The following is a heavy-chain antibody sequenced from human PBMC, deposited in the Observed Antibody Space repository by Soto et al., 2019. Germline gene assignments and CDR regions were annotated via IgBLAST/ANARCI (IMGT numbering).Heavy chain of an antibody. CDR1: GITFSTYR. CDR3: ARADYDFWSGYYLDY. Sequence: EVQLVESGGGLVQPGGSLRLSCVVSGITFSTYRMHWVRQAPAKGLVWVSHIKSDGTVTHYTDSVRGRFIISRDNAKHTLFLQMNSLRADDTAVYYCARADYDFWSGYYLDYWGQGTLVNVSS. CDR2: IKSDGTVT. J-gene: IGHJ4*02. V-gene: IGHV3-74*01. D-gene: IGHD3-3*01.